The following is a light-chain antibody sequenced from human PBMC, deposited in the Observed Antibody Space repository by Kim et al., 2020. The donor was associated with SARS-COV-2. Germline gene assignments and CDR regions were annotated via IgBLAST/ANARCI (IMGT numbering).Light chain of an antibody. CDR2: GAC. CDR1: QSVSDSN. V-gene: IGKV3-20*01. J-gene: IGKJ1*01. CDR3: QQYGYSPWT. Sequence: SPGVRATVSCRASQSVSDSNLAWYQYKPGRAPWLLIYGACTRATCIPDRFSGSGSGTDFTLTISRLEPEDFAMYYCQQYGYSPWTFGQGTKVDIK.